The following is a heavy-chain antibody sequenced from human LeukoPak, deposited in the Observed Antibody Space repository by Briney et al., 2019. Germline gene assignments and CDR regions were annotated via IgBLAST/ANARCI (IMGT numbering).Heavy chain of an antibody. V-gene: IGHV4-34*01. D-gene: IGHD3-9*01. CDR3: ARLTARGKILTGYQFNFDY. J-gene: IGHJ4*02. Sequence: ASETLSLTCAVYGGSFSGYYWSWIRQPPGKGLEWIGEINHSGSTNYNPSLKSRVTISVDTSKNQFSLKLSSVTAADTAVYYRARLTARGKILTGYQFNFDYWGQGTLVTVSS. CDR2: INHSGST. CDR1: GGSFSGYY.